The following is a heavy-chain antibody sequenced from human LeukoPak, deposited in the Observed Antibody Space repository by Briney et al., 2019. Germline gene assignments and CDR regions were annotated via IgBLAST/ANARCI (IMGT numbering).Heavy chain of an antibody. Sequence: SVKVSCKASGGTFSSYAISWVRQAPGQGLEWMGRIIPILGIANYAQKFQGRVTITADKSTSTAYMELSSLRSEDTAVYYCARDRIAVAGTSDYWGQGTLVTVSS. CDR2: IIPILGIA. D-gene: IGHD6-19*01. V-gene: IGHV1-69*04. CDR1: GGTFSSYA. J-gene: IGHJ4*02. CDR3: ARDRIAVAGTSDY.